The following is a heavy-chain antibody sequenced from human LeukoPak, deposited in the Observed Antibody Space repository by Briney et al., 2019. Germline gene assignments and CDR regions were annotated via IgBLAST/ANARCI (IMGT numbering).Heavy chain of an antibody. J-gene: IGHJ4*02. V-gene: IGHV3-53*01. Sequence: GGSLRLSCAASGFTVSSNYTSWVRQAPGKGLEWVSVIYSGGSTYYADSVKGRFTISRDNSKNTLYLQMNSLRAEDTAVYYCARPSGYSSGWYFDYWGQGTLVTVSS. CDR2: IYSGGST. D-gene: IGHD6-19*01. CDR3: ARPSGYSSGWYFDY. CDR1: GFTVSSNY.